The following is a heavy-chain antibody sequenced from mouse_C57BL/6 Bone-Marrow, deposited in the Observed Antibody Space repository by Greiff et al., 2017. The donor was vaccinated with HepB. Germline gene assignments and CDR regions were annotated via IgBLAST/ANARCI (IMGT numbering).Heavy chain of an antibody. V-gene: IGHV1-15*01. J-gene: IGHJ2*01. Sequence: QVQLQQSGAELVRPGASVTLSCKASGYTFTDYDMHWVKQTPVHGLEWIGAIDPETGGTAYNQKFKGKAILTADKSSSTAYMELRSLTSEDSADYYYTRGFITTGFGYWGQGTTHTVSS. CDR2: IDPETGGT. CDR3: TRGFITTGFGY. D-gene: IGHD1-1*01. CDR1: GYTFTDYD.